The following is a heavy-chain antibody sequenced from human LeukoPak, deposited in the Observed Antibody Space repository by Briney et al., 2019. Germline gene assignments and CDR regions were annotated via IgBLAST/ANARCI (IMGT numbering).Heavy chain of an antibody. V-gene: IGHV1-18*01. CDR3: AKPGELDSAYDFWSGHQDY. Sequence: ASVKVSCKASGYTFTSYGISWVRQAPGQGLEWMGWISAYNGNTNYAQKLQGRVTMTTDTSTSTAYMELRSLRSDDTAVYYCAKPGELDSAYDFWSGHQDYWGQGTLVTVSS. CDR2: ISAYNGNT. D-gene: IGHD3-3*01. J-gene: IGHJ4*02. CDR1: GYTFTSYG.